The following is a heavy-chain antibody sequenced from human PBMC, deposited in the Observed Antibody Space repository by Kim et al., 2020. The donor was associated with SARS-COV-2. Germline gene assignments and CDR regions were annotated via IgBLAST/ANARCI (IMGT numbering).Heavy chain of an antibody. Sequence: SETLSLTCAVYGESFSVYYWSWIRQPPGKGLEWIGEISHSGDTNYNPSLKSRAIISVDTSKNQFSLKLASVTAADTAVYYCARGLSDYETSHFDNWGQGTQVTVSS. D-gene: IGHD4-17*01. V-gene: IGHV4-34*01. CDR1: GESFSVYY. CDR2: ISHSGDT. J-gene: IGHJ4*02. CDR3: ARGLSDYETSHFDN.